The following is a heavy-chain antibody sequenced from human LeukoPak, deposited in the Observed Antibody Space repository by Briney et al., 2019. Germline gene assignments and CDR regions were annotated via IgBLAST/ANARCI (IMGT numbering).Heavy chain of an antibody. V-gene: IGHV4-34*01. Sequence: SETLSLTCAVYGGSFSGYHWSWIRQPPGKGLEWIGEINHSGSTNYNPSLKSRVTISVDTSKNQFSLKLSSVTAADTAVYYCARGPYYYDSSGYYRCFDYWGQGTLVTVSS. D-gene: IGHD3-22*01. CDR1: GGSFSGYH. CDR3: ARGPYYYDSSGYYRCFDY. J-gene: IGHJ4*02. CDR2: INHSGST.